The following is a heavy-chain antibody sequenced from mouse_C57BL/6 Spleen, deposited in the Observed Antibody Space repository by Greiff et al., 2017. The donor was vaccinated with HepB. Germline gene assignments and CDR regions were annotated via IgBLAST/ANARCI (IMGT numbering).Heavy chain of an antibody. Sequence: QVQLQQSGAELARPGASVKLSCKASGYTFTSYGISWVKQRTGQGLEWIGEIYPRSGNTYYNEKFKGKATLTADKSSSTAYMELRSLTSEDSAVYFCATIYYDYDVSYYAMDYWGQGTSVTVSS. CDR1: GYTFTSYG. V-gene: IGHV1-81*01. D-gene: IGHD2-4*01. CDR2: IYPRSGNT. J-gene: IGHJ4*01. CDR3: ATIYYDYDVSYYAMDY.